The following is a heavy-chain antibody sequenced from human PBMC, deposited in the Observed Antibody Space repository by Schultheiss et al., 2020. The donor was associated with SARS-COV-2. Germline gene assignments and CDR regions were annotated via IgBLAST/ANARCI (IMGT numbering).Heavy chain of an antibody. D-gene: IGHD3-3*01. CDR3: ARTHYDFWSGSHYYMDV. CDR1: GFTFSSYA. Sequence: GGSLRLSCAASGFTFSSYAMSWVRQAPGKGLEWVSAISGSGGSTYYADSVKGRFTISRDNAKNSLYLQMNSLRAEDTAVYYCARTHYDFWSGSHYYMDVWGKGTTVTVSS. J-gene: IGHJ6*03. CDR2: ISGSGGST. V-gene: IGHV3-23*01.